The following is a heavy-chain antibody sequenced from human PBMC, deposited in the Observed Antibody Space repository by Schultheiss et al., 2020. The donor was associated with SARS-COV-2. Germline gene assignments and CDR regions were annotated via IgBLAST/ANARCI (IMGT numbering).Heavy chain of an antibody. Sequence: GGSLRLSCSASGFTFSSYSMNWVRQAPGKGLEWVSGISWNSGSIGYADSVKRRFTISRDNANNSLYLQMNSLRAENTAVYYCAVHVDVAMANDYWGQGTLVTVSS. V-gene: IGHV3-21*04. D-gene: IGHD5-18*01. J-gene: IGHJ4*02. CDR1: GFTFSSYS. CDR2: ISWNSGSI. CDR3: AVHVDVAMANDY.